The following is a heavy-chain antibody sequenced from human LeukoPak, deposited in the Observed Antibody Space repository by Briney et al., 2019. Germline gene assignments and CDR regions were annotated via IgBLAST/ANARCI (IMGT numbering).Heavy chain of an antibody. Sequence: SETLSLTCTVSGDSISVYYWTWIRQPAGKGLEWIGRIYTSGSANYNPSLKSRVTMSVDRSKNQFSLKLSSVTAADTAVYYCARETQPTHGIVGATTHWGQGTLVTVSS. CDR3: ARETQPTHGIVGATTH. D-gene: IGHD1-26*01. CDR1: GDSISVYY. V-gene: IGHV4-4*07. CDR2: IYTSGSA. J-gene: IGHJ4*02.